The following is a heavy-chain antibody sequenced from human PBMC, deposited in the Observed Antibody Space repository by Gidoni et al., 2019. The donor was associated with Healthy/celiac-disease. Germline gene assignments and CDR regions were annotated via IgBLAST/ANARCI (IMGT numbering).Heavy chain of an antibody. J-gene: IGHJ4*02. CDR1: GFNFSSYG. CDR2: IWYDGSNK. CDR3: ARDYGVGLDY. Sequence: QVQLVESGGGVVQPGRSLRLSCAAPGFNFSSYGMHWVRQAPGKGLEWVAVIWYDGSNKYYADSVKGRFTISRDNSKNTLYLQMNSLRAEDTAVYYCARDYGVGLDYWGQGTLVTVSS. V-gene: IGHV3-33*01. D-gene: IGHD4-17*01.